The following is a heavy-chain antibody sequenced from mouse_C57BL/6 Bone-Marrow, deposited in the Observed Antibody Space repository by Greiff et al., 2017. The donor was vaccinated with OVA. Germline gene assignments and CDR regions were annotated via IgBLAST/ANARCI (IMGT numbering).Heavy chain of an antibody. CDR3: ARAKASGIYYYAMDY. CDR2: ISYDGSN. V-gene: IGHV3-6*01. D-gene: IGHD3-1*01. CDR1: GYSITSGYY. Sequence: EVQLVESGPGLVKPSQSLSLTCSVTGYSITSGYYWNWIRQFPGNKLEWMGYISYDGSNNYNPSLKNRISITRDTSKNQFFLKLNSVTTEDTATYYCARAKASGIYYYAMDYWGQGTSVTVSS. J-gene: IGHJ4*01.